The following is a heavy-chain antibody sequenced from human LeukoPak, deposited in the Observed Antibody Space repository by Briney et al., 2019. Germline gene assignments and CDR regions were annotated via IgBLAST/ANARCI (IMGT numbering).Heavy chain of an antibody. CDR1: GGSISSGSYY. V-gene: IGHV4-61*02. CDR3: ARRKTLFWYFDY. D-gene: IGHD3-3*01. CDR2: IYTSGST. Sequence: SQTLSLTCTVSGGSISSGSYYWSWIRQPAGKGLEWIGRIYTSGSTNYNPSLKSRVTISVDTSKNQFSLKLSSVTAADTAVYYCARRKTLFWYFDYWGQGTLVTVSS. J-gene: IGHJ4*02.